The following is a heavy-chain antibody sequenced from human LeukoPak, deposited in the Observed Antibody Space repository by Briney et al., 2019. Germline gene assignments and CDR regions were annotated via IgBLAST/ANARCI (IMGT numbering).Heavy chain of an antibody. V-gene: IGHV3-7*01. Sequence: GGSLRLSCAASGFTFSSYWMSWVRQAPGKGLEWVANIKQDGSEKYYVDSVKGRFTISRDNAKNSLYLQMNSLRAEDTAVYYCARDEDPVYYDSSGYYAWDAFDIWGQGTMVTVSS. CDR2: IKQDGSEK. CDR1: GFTFSSYW. D-gene: IGHD3-22*01. CDR3: ARDEDPVYYDSSGYYAWDAFDI. J-gene: IGHJ3*02.